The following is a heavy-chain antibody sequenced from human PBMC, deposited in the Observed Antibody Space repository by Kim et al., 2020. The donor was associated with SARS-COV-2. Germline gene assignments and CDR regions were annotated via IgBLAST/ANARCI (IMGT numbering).Heavy chain of an antibody. CDR3: ARSGYALLYVYGGLLFDY. J-gene: IGHJ4*02. CDR1: GGSFSGYY. D-gene: IGHD2-2*03. Sequence: SETLSLTCTVYGGSFSGYYWSWIRQPPGKGLEWIGEINHSGSTNYNPSLKSRVTISVDTSKNQFSLKLSSVTAADTAVYYCARSGYALLYVYGGLLFDYWGQGTLVTVSS. CDR2: INHSGST. V-gene: IGHV4-34*01.